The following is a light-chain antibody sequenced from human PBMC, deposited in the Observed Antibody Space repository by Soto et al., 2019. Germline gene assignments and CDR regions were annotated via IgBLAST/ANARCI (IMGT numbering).Light chain of an antibody. J-gene: IGLJ2*01. CDR2: EVS. CDR1: SSDVGGYNY. CDR3: SSYGGSHTVV. V-gene: IGLV2-8*01. Sequence: QSALTQPPSASGSPGQSVTISCTGSSSDVGGYNYVSWYQQHPGKAPKLMIYEVSTRPSGVPDRLSGSKSGNTASLTVSGLQAEDEAYYYCSSYGGSHTVVFGGGTKLTVL.